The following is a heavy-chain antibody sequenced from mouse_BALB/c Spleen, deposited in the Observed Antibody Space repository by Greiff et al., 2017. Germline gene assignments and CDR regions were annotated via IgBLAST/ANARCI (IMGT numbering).Heavy chain of an antibody. D-gene: IGHD4-1*01. V-gene: IGHV1S29*02. CDR3: ARGLGLFDY. CDR1: GYTFTDYN. CDR2: IYPYNGGT. J-gene: IGHJ2*01. Sequence: EVMLVESGPELVKPGASVKISCKASGYTFTDYNMHWVKQSHGKSLEWIGYIYPYNGGTGYNQKFKSKATLTVDNSSSTAYMELRSLTSEDSAVYYCARGLGLFDYWGQGTTLTVSS.